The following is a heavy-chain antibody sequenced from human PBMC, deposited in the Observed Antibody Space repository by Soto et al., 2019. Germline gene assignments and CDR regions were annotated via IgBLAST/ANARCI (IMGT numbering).Heavy chain of an antibody. D-gene: IGHD2-2*01. J-gene: IGHJ6*02. CDR3: RLYCSSTSCRMRYYYYGIHV. V-gene: IGHV4-34*01. Sequence: TSETLSLTCAVYGGSFSGYYWSWIRQPPGKGLEWIGEINHSGSTNYNPSLKSRVTISVDTSKNQFSLKLSSVTAADTAVYYCRLYCSSTSCRMRYYYYGIHVCGQGTTVTVYS. CDR1: GGSFSGYY. CDR2: INHSGST.